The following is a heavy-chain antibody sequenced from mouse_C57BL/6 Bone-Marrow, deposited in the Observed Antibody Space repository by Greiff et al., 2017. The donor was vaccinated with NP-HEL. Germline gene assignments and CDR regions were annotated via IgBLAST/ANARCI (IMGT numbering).Heavy chain of an antibody. V-gene: IGHV1-63*01. CDR2: IYPGGGYT. J-gene: IGHJ2*01. CDR3: ARGGTTVVANFDY. CDR1: GYTFTNYW. D-gene: IGHD1-1*01. Sequence: VQLQQSGAELVRPGTSVKMSCKASGYTFTNYWIGWAKQRPGHGLEWIGDIYPGGGYTNYNEKFKGKATLTAAKSSSTAYMQFSSLTSEDSAIYYCARGGTTVVANFDYWGQGTTLTVSS.